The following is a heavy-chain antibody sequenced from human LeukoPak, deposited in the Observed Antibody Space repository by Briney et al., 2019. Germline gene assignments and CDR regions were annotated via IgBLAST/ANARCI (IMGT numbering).Heavy chain of an antibody. CDR2: ISSNGGST. CDR3: VGVRWFGGSNWFDP. D-gene: IGHD3-10*01. J-gene: IGHJ5*02. V-gene: IGHV3-64D*09. CDR1: GFTFSTNS. Sequence: GGSLRLSCSASGFTFSTNSMHWVRQAPGKGLEFVSAISSNGGSTYYADSVKGRFTISRDNSKNTLHLQMSSLRAEDTAVYYCVGVRWFGGSNWFDPWGQGTLVTVSS.